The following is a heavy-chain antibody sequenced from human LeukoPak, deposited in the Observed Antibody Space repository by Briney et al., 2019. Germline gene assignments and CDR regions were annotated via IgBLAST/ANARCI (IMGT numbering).Heavy chain of an antibody. CDR2: INPNSGGT. J-gene: IGHJ2*01. CDR3: ARGDYGSPWYFDL. V-gene: IGHV1-2*02. Sequence: ASVKVSCKATGYTFTGYYMHWVRQAPGQGLEWMGWINPNSGGTNYAQKFQGRVTMTRDTSTSTVYMELSSLRSEDTAVYYCARGDYGSPWYFDLWGRGTLVTVSS. D-gene: IGHD4-17*01. CDR1: GYTFTGYY.